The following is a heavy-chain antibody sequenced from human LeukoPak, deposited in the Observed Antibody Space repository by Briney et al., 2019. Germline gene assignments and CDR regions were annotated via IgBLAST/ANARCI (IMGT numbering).Heavy chain of an antibody. J-gene: IGHJ4*02. CDR3: GRHLHPGNNWNQPIGY. V-gene: IGHV4-39*01. Sequence: PSETLSLTCTVSGGSISSSTYYWDWIRQPPGKGLEWIGSIYYSGSPSYNTSHKSRVSISVERSKNQFSLNLSSVTAADTAVYYCGRHLHPGNNWNQPIGYWGQGTLVTVSS. CDR1: GGSISSSTYY. CDR2: IYYSGSP. D-gene: IGHD1-1*01.